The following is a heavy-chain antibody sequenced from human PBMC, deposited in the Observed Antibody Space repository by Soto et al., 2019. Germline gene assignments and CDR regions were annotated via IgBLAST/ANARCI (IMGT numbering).Heavy chain of an antibody. D-gene: IGHD5-12*01. CDR3: ARDSRDGYNTFDY. Sequence: QVQLVQSGAEVKKPGASVKVSCKASGYTFTSYEMYWVRQAPGQGLEWMGIISPSDGSTTYAQKFQGRVTXTXDXXTRTVYMELSSLRSEDTAVYYCARDSRDGYNTFDYWGQGPLVTVSS. CDR1: GYTFTSYE. CDR2: ISPSDGST. J-gene: IGHJ4*02. V-gene: IGHV1-46*01.